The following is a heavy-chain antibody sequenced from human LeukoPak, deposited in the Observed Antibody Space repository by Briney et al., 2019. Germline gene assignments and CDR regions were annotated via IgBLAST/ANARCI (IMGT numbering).Heavy chain of an antibody. CDR1: GYSFTSYW. D-gene: IGHD1-1*01. Sequence: GESLKISCKGSGYSFTSYWIGWVRQMPGKGLEWMGIIYPGDSDTRYSPSFQGQVTISADKSISTAYLQWSSLKASDTAMYYCARQVAWDDVENWFDPWGQGTLVTVSS. V-gene: IGHV5-51*01. CDR3: ARQVAWDDVENWFDP. CDR2: IYPGDSDT. J-gene: IGHJ5*02.